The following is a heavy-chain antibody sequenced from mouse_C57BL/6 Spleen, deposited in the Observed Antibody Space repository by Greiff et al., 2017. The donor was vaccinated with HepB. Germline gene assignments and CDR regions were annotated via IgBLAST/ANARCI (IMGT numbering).Heavy chain of an antibody. V-gene: IGHV1-80*01. CDR2: IYPGDGDT. CDR3: ASLYYSNYEYYAMDY. D-gene: IGHD2-5*01. Sequence: VKLQQSGAELVKPGASVKISCKASGYAFSSYWMNWVKQRPGKGLEWIGQIYPGDGDTNYNGKFKGKATLTADKSSSTAYMQLSSLTSEDSAVYFCASLYYSNYEYYAMDYWGQGTSVTVSS. J-gene: IGHJ4*01. CDR1: GYAFSSYW.